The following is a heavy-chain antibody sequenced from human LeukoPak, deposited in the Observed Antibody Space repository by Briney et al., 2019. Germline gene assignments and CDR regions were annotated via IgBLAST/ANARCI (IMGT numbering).Heavy chain of an antibody. CDR3: ARGWDY. CDR1: GFTFSHYG. Sequence: PGRSLRLSCAASGFTFSHYGMHWVRQAPGKGLEWVSVIYSGGSTYYADSVKGRFTISRDNSKNTLYLQMNSLRAEDTAVYYCARGWDYWGQGTLVTVSS. V-gene: IGHV3-53*01. D-gene: IGHD6-13*01. CDR2: IYSGGST. J-gene: IGHJ4*02.